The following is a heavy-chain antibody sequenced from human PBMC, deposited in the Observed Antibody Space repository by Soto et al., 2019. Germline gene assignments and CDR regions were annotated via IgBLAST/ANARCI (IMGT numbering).Heavy chain of an antibody. CDR2: IITIFGTA. V-gene: IGHV1-69*13. CDR1: GGPFSSYA. J-gene: IGHJ3*02. D-gene: IGHD3-10*01. CDR3: ARGYGSGIEAFDI. Sequence: SVTVSCKASGGPFSSYAISWMRQAPGQGLEWMGGIITIFGTANYAQECQGRVTITADESTSTAYMELSSLRSEDTAVYHCARGYGSGIEAFDIWGQGTMVTVSS.